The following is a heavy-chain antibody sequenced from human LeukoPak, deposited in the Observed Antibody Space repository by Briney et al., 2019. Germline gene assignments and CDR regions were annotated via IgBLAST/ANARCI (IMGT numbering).Heavy chain of an antibody. CDR1: GFTFSSYA. J-gene: IGHJ6*03. D-gene: IGHD3-3*01. Sequence: GGSLRLSCAASGFTFSSYAMSWVRQAPGKGLEWVSDISGRGSSTYYADSVKGRFTISRDNSKNTLYLQMNSLRAEDTVVHYCAKESGTDYDLSYYYYMDVWGKGTTVTVSS. V-gene: IGHV3-23*01. CDR3: AKESGTDYDLSYYYYMDV. CDR2: ISGRGSST.